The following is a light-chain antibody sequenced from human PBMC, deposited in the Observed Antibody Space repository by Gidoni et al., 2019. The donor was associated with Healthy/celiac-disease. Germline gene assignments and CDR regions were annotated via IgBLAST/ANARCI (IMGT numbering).Light chain of an antibody. CDR3: QVWDSSSEGVV. CDR2: DDS. CDR1: NIGRKS. V-gene: IGLV3-21*02. Sequence: SYVLPQPPSVSVAPGQTARITCGGNNIGRKSAHWYQQKPGQAPVLVVYDDSDRPSGIPERFSGSNSGNTATLTISRVEAGDEADYYCQVWDSSSEGVVFGGGTKLTVL. J-gene: IGLJ2*01.